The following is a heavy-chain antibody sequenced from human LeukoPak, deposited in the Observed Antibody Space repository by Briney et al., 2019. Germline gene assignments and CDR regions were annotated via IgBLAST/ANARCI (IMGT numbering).Heavy chain of an antibody. V-gene: IGHV3-20*04. J-gene: IGHJ4*02. CDR1: GFTFDDYG. CDR3: ARDRYSSSSFDY. Sequence: PGGSLRLSCAASGFTFDDYGMSWVRQAPGKGLEWVSGMNWNGGSTGYADSAKGRFTISRDNAKNSLYLQMNSLRAEDTALYYCARDRYSSSSFDYWGQGTLVTVSS. CDR2: MNWNGGST. D-gene: IGHD6-6*01.